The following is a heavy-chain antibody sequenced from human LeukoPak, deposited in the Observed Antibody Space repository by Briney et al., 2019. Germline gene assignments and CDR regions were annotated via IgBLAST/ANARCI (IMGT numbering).Heavy chain of an antibody. V-gene: IGHV4-34*01. Sequence: SETLSLTCAVYGGSFSGYYWSWIRQPPGKGLEWIGEINHSGSTNYNPSLKSRVTISVDTSKNQFSLKLSSVTAADTAVYYCARMEVDTVVSEIDAFDIWGQGTMVTVSS. CDR3: ARMEVDTVVSEIDAFDI. CDR2: INHSGST. J-gene: IGHJ3*02. CDR1: GGSFSGYY. D-gene: IGHD4-23*01.